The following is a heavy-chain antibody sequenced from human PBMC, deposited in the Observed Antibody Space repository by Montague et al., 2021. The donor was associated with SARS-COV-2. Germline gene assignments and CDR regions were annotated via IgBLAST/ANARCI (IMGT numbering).Heavy chain of an antibody. V-gene: IGHV4-59*01. J-gene: IGHJ4*02. D-gene: IGHD2-2*01. Sequence: SETLSLTCTVSGGSISGYYWTWIRQPPGKGLEWLGHIYYTGSTKYNPSLRSQVTISIDTPKNQFSLKLRSVTAADTAVYFCARAQTTSFIANCVNYFDYWGQGALVTVST. CDR3: ARAQTTSFIANCVNYFDY. CDR2: IYYTGST. CDR1: GGSISGYY.